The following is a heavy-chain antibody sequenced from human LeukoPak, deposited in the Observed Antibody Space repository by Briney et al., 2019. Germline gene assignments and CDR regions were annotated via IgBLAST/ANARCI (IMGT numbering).Heavy chain of an antibody. V-gene: IGHV1-18*01. CDR1: GYTFTSYG. CDR3: ARDRLGYCGYGSCLLFDN. Sequence: GASVKVSCKASGYTFTSYGISWVRQAPGQGLEWMGWISAYNGNTNYAQKFQGRVTMTRDRSTSTGYMELTSLTSDDTAVYYCARDRLGYCGYGSCLLFDNWGQGTLVTVSS. J-gene: IGHJ4*02. D-gene: IGHD2-21*01. CDR2: ISAYNGNT.